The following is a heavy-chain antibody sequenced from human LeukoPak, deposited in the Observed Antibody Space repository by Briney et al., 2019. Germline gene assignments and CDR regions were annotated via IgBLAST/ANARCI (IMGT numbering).Heavy chain of an antibody. Sequence: GEALQISSKGSGYSFTSYWIGWVRPMPGKGREWMGIIYPGDSDTRYSPSFQGQVTISADKSISTAYLQWSSLKASDTAMYYCARHGALWPSPYNWFDPWGQGTLVTVSS. J-gene: IGHJ5*02. CDR3: ARHGALWPSPYNWFDP. V-gene: IGHV5-51*01. D-gene: IGHD3-10*01. CDR1: GYSFTSYW. CDR2: IYPGDSDT.